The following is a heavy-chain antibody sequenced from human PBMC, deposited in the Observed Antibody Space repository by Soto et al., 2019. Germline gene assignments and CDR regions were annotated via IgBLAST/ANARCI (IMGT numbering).Heavy chain of an antibody. V-gene: IGHV3-23*01. CDR1: GFTFSSYA. Sequence: GGSLRLSCAASGFTFSSYAMSWVRQAPGKGLEWVSTISFSGRGTYYADSVKGRFTISRDNSKNTLYLQMNSLRAEDTAVYYCAKSYYYDSSGHLGSFDIWGQGTMVTVSS. CDR2: ISFSGRGT. CDR3: AKSYYYDSSGHLGSFDI. J-gene: IGHJ3*02. D-gene: IGHD3-22*01.